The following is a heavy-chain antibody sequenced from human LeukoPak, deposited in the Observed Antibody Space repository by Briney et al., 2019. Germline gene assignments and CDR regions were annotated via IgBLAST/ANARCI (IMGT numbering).Heavy chain of an antibody. J-gene: IGHJ4*02. CDR2: ISSSSSYI. CDR3: ARGGDIVATIRSWIDY. D-gene: IGHD5-12*01. CDR1: GFTFSSYN. Sequence: PGGSLRLSCAASGFTFSSYNMTWVRQAPGKELEWVSSISSSSSYIYYADSVKGRFTISRDNAKNSLYLQMNSLRAEDTAVYYCARGGDIVATIRSWIDYWGQGTLVTVSS. V-gene: IGHV3-21*01.